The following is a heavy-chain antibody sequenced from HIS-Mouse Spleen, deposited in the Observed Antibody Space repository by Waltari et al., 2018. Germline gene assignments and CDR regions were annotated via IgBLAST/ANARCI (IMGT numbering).Heavy chain of an antibody. CDR1: GGTFSSYA. D-gene: IGHD1-26*01. Sequence: QVQLVQSGAEVKKPGSSVKVSCKASGGTFSSYAISWVRQAPGQGLEWMGRIIPILCIANYAQKFQGRVTITADKSTSTAYMELSSLRSEDTAVYYCARDPAGVWELPPNGMDVWGQGTTVTVSS. CDR3: ARDPAGVWELPPNGMDV. V-gene: IGHV1-69*04. J-gene: IGHJ6*02. CDR2: IIPILCIA.